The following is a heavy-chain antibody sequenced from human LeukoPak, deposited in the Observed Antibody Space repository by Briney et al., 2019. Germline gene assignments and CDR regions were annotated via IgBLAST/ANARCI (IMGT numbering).Heavy chain of an antibody. Sequence: SETLSLTCAVYGGSFSGYYWSWIRQPPGKGLEWIGEINHSGSTNYNPSLKSRVTISVDTSKNQFSLKLSSVTAADTAVYYCARGISPIRRRGYSYGYYFDYWGQGTLVTVSS. CDR3: ARGISPIRRRGYSYGYYFDY. J-gene: IGHJ4*02. CDR2: INHSGST. V-gene: IGHV4-34*01. D-gene: IGHD5-18*01. CDR1: GGSFSGYY.